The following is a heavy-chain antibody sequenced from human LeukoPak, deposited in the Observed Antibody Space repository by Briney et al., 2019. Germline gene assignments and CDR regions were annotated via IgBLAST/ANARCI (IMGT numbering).Heavy chain of an antibody. CDR2: IYSGGST. CDR3: ARVITMVRGGHDY. D-gene: IGHD3-10*01. Sequence: PGGSLRLSCAASGFTVSSNYMSWVRQAPGKGLEWVSVIYSGGSTYYADSVKGRFTISRDNSKNTLYLQMNSLRAEDTAVYYCARVITMVRGGHDYWGQGTLVTVSS. V-gene: IGHV3-66*01. J-gene: IGHJ4*02. CDR1: GFTVSSNY.